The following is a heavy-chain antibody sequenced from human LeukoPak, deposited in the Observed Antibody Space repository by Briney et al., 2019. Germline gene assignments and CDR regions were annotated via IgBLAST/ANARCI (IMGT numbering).Heavy chain of an antibody. D-gene: IGHD2-15*01. CDR3: AQQVGYCSSGSCYFTY. V-gene: IGHV3-23*01. J-gene: IGHJ1*01. CDR2: ISNSADVR. Sequence: GGSLRLSCAASGFTFSSYAMTWVRQAPGKGLEWVSSISNSADVRYHADTVKGRFTISRDNSKNTLYLQMNSLRAEDTAVYYCAQQVGYCSSGSCYFTYWGQGTLVTVSS. CDR1: GFTFSSYA.